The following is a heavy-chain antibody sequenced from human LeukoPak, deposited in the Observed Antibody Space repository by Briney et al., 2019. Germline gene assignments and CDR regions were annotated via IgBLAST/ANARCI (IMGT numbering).Heavy chain of an antibody. Sequence: GGSLRLSCAASGFAFSFYAMAWVRQAPGKGLEWVSTLNANSVNTYYAASVKGRFTISRDNSKNTLYLQMNSLRAEDTAVYYCVKPISGGLAVTGDWFDPWGQGTLDTVSS. CDR2: LNANSVNT. V-gene: IGHV3-23*01. CDR3: VKPISGGLAVTGDWFDP. J-gene: IGHJ5*02. CDR1: GFAFSFYA. D-gene: IGHD6-19*01.